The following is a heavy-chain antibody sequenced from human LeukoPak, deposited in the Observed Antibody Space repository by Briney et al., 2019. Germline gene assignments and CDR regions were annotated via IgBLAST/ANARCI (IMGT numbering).Heavy chain of an antibody. CDR1: GFTFSSYA. J-gene: IGHJ3*02. CDR2: ISYDGSNK. D-gene: IGHD6-19*01. Sequence: GGSLRLSCAASGFTFSSYAMHWVRQAPGKGLEWVAVISYDGSNKYYADSVKGRFTISRDNSKNTLYLQMNSLRAEDTAVYYCARDGRVWLAYDASDIWGQGTMVTVSS. V-gene: IGHV3-30*04. CDR3: ARDGRVWLAYDASDI.